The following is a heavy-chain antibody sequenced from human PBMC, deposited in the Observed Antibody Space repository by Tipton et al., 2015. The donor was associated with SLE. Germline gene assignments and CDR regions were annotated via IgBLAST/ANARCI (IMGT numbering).Heavy chain of an antibody. CDR1: GFTFTDYS. J-gene: IGHJ5*02. CDR2: ISSSGSTI. CDR3: ARRLGYCSASTCSFDP. D-gene: IGHD2-2*01. V-gene: IGHV3-48*02. Sequence: GSLRLSCTASGFTFTDYSMNWVRQAPGKGLEWVSYISSSGSTIYYADSVKGRFTISRDNAKNSLYLQMNSLRDEDTAVYYCARRLGYCSASTCSFDPWGQGSLVTVSS.